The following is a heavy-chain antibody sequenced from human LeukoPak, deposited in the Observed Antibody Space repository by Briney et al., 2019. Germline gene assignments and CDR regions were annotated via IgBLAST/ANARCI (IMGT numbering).Heavy chain of an antibody. CDR2: ISSSSSYI. V-gene: IGHV3-21*01. CDR1: GFTFSSYS. J-gene: IGHJ4*02. Sequence: GGSLRLSCAASGFTFSSYSMNWVRQAPGKGLEWVSSISSSSSYIYYADSVKGRFTISRDNAKNSLYLQMNSLRAEDTAVYYCARAGSVVVPAATPDYWGQGTLVTVSS. D-gene: IGHD2-2*01. CDR3: ARAGSVVVPAATPDY.